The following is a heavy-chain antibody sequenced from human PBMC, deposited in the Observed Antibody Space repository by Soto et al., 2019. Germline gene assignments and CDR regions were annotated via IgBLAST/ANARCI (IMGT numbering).Heavy chain of an antibody. CDR1: GDSMGSGDYY. CDR2: IYYIGTT. J-gene: IGHJ5*02. D-gene: IGHD3-10*01. CDR3: SRGSTYYGFLT. V-gene: IGHV4-30-4*01. Sequence: QVQLQESGPGLVKPSQTLSLTCTVSGDSMGSGDYYWTWIRQPPGKGLEWIGYIYYIGTTFDNPSLESRVNISISTSKNPFSLRLTSVTAADAAVYYCSRGSTYYGFLTWGQGTLVTVSS.